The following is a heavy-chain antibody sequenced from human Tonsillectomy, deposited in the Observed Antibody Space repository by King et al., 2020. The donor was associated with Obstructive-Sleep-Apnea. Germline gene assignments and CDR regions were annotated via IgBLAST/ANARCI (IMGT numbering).Heavy chain of an antibody. D-gene: IGHD6-13*01. V-gene: IGHV4-59*01. CDR2: IYYSGST. Sequence: QLQEAGPGLVKPSETLSLTCTVSGGSISSYYWSWIRQPPGKGREWVGYIYYSGSTNYNPSLKRRVTISVDTSKNQFSLKLSSVTAADTAVYYCAGSYSSSWWRYWGQGTLVTVSS. CDR3: AGSYSSSWWRY. J-gene: IGHJ4*02. CDR1: GGSISSYY.